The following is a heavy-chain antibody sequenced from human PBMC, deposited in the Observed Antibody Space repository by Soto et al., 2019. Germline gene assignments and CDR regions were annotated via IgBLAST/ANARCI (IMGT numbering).Heavy chain of an antibody. CDR2: ISAYNGNT. D-gene: IGHD6-13*01. Sequence: GASVKVSCKASGYTFTSYGISWVRQAPGQGLEWVGWISAYNGNTNYAQKLQGRVTMTTDTSTSTAYMELRSLRSDDTAVYYCARDRRPRYTSRVDAFDIWGQGTIVTVS. CDR1: GYTFTSYG. V-gene: IGHV1-18*01. J-gene: IGHJ3*02. CDR3: ARDRRPRYTSRVDAFDI.